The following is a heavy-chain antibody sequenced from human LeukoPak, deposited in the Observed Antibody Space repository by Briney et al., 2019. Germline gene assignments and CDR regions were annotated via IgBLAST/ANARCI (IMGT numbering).Heavy chain of an antibody. CDR2: ISYDGSNK. J-gene: IGHJ4*02. Sequence: GGSLRLSCAASGFTFSSYGMHWVRQAPGKGLEWVAAISYDGSNKYYADSVKGRFTISRDNSKNTLYLQMNSLRAEDTAVYYCAKDLVLRYFDWAFDSWGQGTLVTVSS. V-gene: IGHV3-30*18. CDR3: AKDLVLRYFDWAFDS. CDR1: GFTFSSYG. D-gene: IGHD3-9*01.